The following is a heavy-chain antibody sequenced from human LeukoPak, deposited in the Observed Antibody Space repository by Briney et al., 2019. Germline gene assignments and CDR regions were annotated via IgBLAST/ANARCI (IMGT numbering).Heavy chain of an antibody. J-gene: IGHJ5*02. CDR3: AREVSVGPTRTLDP. D-gene: IGHD1-26*01. CDR1: GGSLSNYF. CDR2: INTSGSR. V-gene: IGHV4-4*07. Sequence: PSETLSLTCTVSGGSLSNYFWSWIRQPAGQGLEWIGRINTSGSRNYNPFLKSRVTISVETSKNQISLKLSYVTAADTAVYYCAREVSVGPTRTLDPWGQGTLVTVSS.